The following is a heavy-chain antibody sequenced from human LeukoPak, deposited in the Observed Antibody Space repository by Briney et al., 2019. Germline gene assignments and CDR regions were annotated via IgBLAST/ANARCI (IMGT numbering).Heavy chain of an antibody. J-gene: IGHJ4*02. V-gene: IGHV4-4*09. D-gene: IGHD6-19*01. Sequence: PSETLSLTCNVSGASMSSNYWSWIRHPPGKGLEWIGYIYHSGNTNYSPSLESRVTMSVDESKNQFSLRVHLVSAADTAVYYCASTRRAAVAGRFDSWGQGTLVTVSS. CDR1: GASMSSNY. CDR3: ASTRRAAVAGRFDS. CDR2: IYHSGNT.